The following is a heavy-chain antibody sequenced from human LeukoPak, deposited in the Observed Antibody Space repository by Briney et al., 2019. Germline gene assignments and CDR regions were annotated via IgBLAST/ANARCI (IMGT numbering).Heavy chain of an antibody. CDR2: ISYDGSNK. J-gene: IGHJ4*02. Sequence: GRSLRLSCAASGFTFSSYAMPWVRQAPGKGLEWVAVISYDGSNKYYADSVKGRFTISRDNSKNTLYLQMNSLRAEDTAVYYCARVYSKTSSSRNFWGQGTLVTVSS. CDR3: ARVYSKTSSSRNF. D-gene: IGHD6-13*01. CDR1: GFTFSSYA. V-gene: IGHV3-30-3*01.